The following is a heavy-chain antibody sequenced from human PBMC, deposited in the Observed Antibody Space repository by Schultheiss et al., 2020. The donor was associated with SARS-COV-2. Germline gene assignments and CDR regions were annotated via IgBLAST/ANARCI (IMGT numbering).Heavy chain of an antibody. CDR2: IKSKTDGGTT. J-gene: IGHJ4*02. Sequence: GGSLRLSCAASGFTFSSYAMHWVRQAPGKGLEWVGRIKSKTDGGTTDYAAPVKGRFTISRDDSKNTLYLQMNSLKTEDTAVYYCTTDSLTYYYDSSGYPWGYWGQGTLVTVSS. CDR1: GFTFSSYA. CDR3: TTDSLTYYYDSSGYPWGY. D-gene: IGHD3-22*01. V-gene: IGHV3-15*01.